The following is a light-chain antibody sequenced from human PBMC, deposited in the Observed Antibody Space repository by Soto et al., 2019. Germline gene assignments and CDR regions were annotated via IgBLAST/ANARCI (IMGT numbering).Light chain of an antibody. V-gene: IGKV3-15*01. J-gene: IGKJ5*01. Sequence: EIVMTQSPATLSVSPGERATLSCRASQSISTNLAWYQQKPGQAPSLLISGASTRAAGIPARFSGSGSGTEFTLTISNLQSEDFAIYYCQQYIRWPTFGQGTRLEIK. CDR2: GAS. CDR1: QSISTN. CDR3: QQYIRWPT.